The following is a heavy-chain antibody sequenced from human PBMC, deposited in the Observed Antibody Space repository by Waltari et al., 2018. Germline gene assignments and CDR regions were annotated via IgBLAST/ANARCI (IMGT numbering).Heavy chain of an antibody. CDR1: GCSISNYY. V-gene: IGHV4-59*01. D-gene: IGHD3-3*01. CDR3: ARATYYDFSSGYSFDN. J-gene: IGHJ4*02. Sequence: QVQLQESGPGLVKPSETLSLTCSVSGCSISNYYVNWIRQTPGKGLEWIGYISYSGQTNYNPSLKSRVSVSLDTSKTRFSLRLSSVTAADTAVYYCARATYYDFSSGYSFDNWGQGTLVTVSS. CDR2: ISYSGQT.